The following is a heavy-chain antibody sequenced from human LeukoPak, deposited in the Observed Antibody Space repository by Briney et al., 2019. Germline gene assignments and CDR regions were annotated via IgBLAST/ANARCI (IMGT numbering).Heavy chain of an antibody. J-gene: IGHJ3*02. CDR2: IFYSGST. D-gene: IGHD3-10*01. Sequence: SETLSLTCAVYGGSFSGYYWSWIRQPPGKGLEWIGNIFYSGSTYYGPSLKSRLTISLDTSRNQFSLKLNSVTAADTAVYYCARSNGYGLIDIWGQRTMVTVSS. CDR3: ARSNGYGLIDI. V-gene: IGHV4-34*12. CDR1: GGSFSGYY.